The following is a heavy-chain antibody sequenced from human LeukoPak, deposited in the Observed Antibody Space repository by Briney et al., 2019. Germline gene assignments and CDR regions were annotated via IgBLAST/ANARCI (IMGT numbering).Heavy chain of an antibody. CDR2: IREDGSEK. D-gene: IGHD3-22*01. CDR1: GFTFSSYW. CDR3: ARDPEDYYDSSAYYDGFDM. V-gene: IGHV3-7*01. Sequence: PGGSLRLSCAVSGFTFSSYWMSWVRQAPGKGLEWVANIREDGSEKYYVDSVKGRFTISRDNAKNSLYLQMNSLRAEDTAVYYCARDPEDYYDSSAYYDGFDMWGQGTMVTVSS. J-gene: IGHJ3*02.